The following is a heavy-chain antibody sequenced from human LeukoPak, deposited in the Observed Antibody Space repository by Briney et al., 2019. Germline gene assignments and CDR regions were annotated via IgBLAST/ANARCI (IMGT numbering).Heavy chain of an antibody. D-gene: IGHD3-22*01. Sequence: SETLSLTCTVSGGSINSSSYYWGWIRQSPGKGLEWIGSIYYSGSTYYNPSLKSRVAISVDTSKNQFSLKLSSVTAADTAVYYCARASYSYDINGWVPFDYWGQGTLVTVSS. V-gene: IGHV4-39*01. J-gene: IGHJ4*02. CDR1: GGSINSSSYY. CDR3: ARASYSYDINGWVPFDY. CDR2: IYYSGST.